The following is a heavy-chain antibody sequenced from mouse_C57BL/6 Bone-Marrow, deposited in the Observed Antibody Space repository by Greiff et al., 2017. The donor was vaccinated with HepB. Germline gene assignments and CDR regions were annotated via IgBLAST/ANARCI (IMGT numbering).Heavy chain of an antibody. CDR2: IYPGSGNT. CDR3: ARRNGTHWYFDV. D-gene: IGHD1-1*01. V-gene: IGHV1-76*01. Sequence: VQLQQSGAELVRPGASVKLSCKASGYTFTDYYINWVKQRPGQGLEWIARIYPGSGNTYYNEKFKGKATLTAEKSSSTAYMQLSSLTSEDSAVYFCARRNGTHWYFDVWGTGTTVTVSS. J-gene: IGHJ1*03. CDR1: GYTFTDYY.